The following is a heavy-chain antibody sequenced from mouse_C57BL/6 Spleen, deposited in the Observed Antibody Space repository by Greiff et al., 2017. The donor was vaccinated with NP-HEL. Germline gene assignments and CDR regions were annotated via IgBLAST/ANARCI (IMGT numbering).Heavy chain of an antibody. V-gene: IGHV1-69*01. J-gene: IGHJ1*03. CDR1: GYTFTSYW. Sequence: QVQLQQPGAELVMPGASVKLSCKASGYTFTSYWMHWVKQRPGQGLEWIGEIDPSDSYTNYNQKFKGKSTLTVDKSSSTAYLQLSSLTSEDSAVFYRARTPVGSSFTWYVDVWGTGTTVTVSS. CDR3: ARTPVGSSFTWYVDV. D-gene: IGHD1-1*01. CDR2: IDPSDSYT.